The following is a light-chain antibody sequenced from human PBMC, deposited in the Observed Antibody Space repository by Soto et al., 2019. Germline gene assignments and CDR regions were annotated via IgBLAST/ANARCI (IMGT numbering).Light chain of an antibody. J-gene: IGKJ2*01. Sequence: DIQMTQSPSSLSASVGDRVTITCQASQDISNYLNWYQQKPGKAPKLLIYDASNLETGVPSRFSGSGSETDFTFTISSLQAEDIATYYCQQYDNPPYTFGQGTKLEIK. CDR1: QDISNY. CDR3: QQYDNPPYT. V-gene: IGKV1-33*01. CDR2: DAS.